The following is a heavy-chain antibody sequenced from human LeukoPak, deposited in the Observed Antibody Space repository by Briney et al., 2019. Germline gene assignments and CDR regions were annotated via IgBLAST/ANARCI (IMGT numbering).Heavy chain of an antibody. CDR3: AKLVPSDDFWSGYLGWFDP. J-gene: IGHJ5*02. CDR2: ISGSGGST. V-gene: IGHV3-23*01. CDR1: GFTFSSYA. D-gene: IGHD3-3*01. Sequence: GGSLRLPCAASGFTFSSYAMSWVRQAPGKGLEWVSAISGSGGSTYYADSVKGRFTISRDNSKNTLYLQMNSLRAEDTAVYYCAKLVPSDDFWSGYLGWFDPWGQGTLVTVSS.